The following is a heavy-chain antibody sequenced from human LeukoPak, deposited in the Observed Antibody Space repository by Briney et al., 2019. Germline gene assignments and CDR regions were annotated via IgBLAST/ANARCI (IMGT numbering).Heavy chain of an antibody. J-gene: IGHJ2*01. Sequence: PSETLSLTCTVSAGSISGYYWSWIRQPPGKGMEWIGYIYYSVSTNYNPSLKSRVTISVDTSKTQFSLKLSSVTAVDTAVYYCARQGGGFWYFGLWSRGTLVTVSS. CDR1: AGSISGYY. CDR2: IYYSVST. CDR3: ARQGGGFWYFGL. D-gene: IGHD6-25*01. V-gene: IGHV4-59*08.